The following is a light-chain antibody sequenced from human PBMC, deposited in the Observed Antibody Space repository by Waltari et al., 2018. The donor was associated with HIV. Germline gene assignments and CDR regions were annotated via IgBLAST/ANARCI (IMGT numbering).Light chain of an antibody. CDR2: DVI. V-gene: IGLV2-14*01. Sequence: QSALTQPASASGSPGQSITISCTGTSSDVGGYNHVSWYQQHPGKAPKLMIYDVINRPSGVSNRFSGSKSGNTASLTISGLQAEYEADYYCSSYTSSSTLVVFGGGTKLTVL. J-gene: IGLJ2*01. CDR1: SSDVGGYNH. CDR3: SSYTSSSTLVV.